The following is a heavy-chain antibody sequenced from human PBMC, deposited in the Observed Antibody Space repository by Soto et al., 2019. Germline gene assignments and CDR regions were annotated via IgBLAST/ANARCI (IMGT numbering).Heavy chain of an antibody. CDR1: GGSISSYY. D-gene: IGHD6-19*01. Sequence: PSETLSLTCTVSGGSISSYYWSWIRQPPGKGLEWIGYIYYSGSTNYNPSLKSRVTISVDTSKNQFSLKLSSVTAADTAVYYCAREVRSSGWTWVFDYWGQGTLVTVSS. V-gene: IGHV4-59*01. CDR2: IYYSGST. J-gene: IGHJ4*02. CDR3: AREVRSSGWTWVFDY.